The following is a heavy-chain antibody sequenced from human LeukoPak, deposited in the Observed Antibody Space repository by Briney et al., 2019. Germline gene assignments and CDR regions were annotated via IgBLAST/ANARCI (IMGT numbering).Heavy chain of an antibody. CDR2: IRYDGSNK. D-gene: IGHD2-2*01. CDR3: AKEMVPAAMPGPPNDAFDI. J-gene: IGHJ3*02. Sequence: PGGSLRLSCAASGFTFSSYGMHWVRQAPGKGLEWVAFIRYDGSNKYYADSVKGRFTISRDNSKNTLYLQMNSLRAEDTAVYYCAKEMVPAAMPGPPNDAFDIWGQGTMVTVSS. V-gene: IGHV3-30*02. CDR1: GFTFSSYG.